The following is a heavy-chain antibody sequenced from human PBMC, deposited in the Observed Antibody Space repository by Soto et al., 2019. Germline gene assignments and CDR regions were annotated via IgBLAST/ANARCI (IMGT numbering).Heavy chain of an antibody. CDR1: GFTFSNFA. V-gene: IGHV3-23*01. CDR3: ATVGPAAVLLYCYDY. CDR2: ISGGGSNT. Sequence: GGALGLFSAASGFTFSNFALSWVRQAPGKGLEWVSGISGGGSNTYYADSVRGRFTVSRDNSKNTLYLQMNSLRVEDTAVYYCATVGPAAVLLYCYDYQGQGSSGTIPA. J-gene: IGHJ4*02. D-gene: IGHD2-21*01.